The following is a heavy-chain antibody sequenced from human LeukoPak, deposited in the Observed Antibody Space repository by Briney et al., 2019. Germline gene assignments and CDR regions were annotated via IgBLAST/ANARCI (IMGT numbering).Heavy chain of an antibody. CDR3: TLWPQANWFDP. J-gene: IGHJ5*02. CDR2: IIPIFGTA. CDR1: GGTFSSYA. D-gene: IGHD5-24*01. V-gene: IGHV1-69*05. Sequence: GASVKVSCKASGGTFSSYAISWVRQAPGQGLERMGGIIPIFGTANYAQKFQGRVTITTDESTSTAYMELSSLRSEDTAVYYCTLWPQANWFDPWGQGTLVTVSS.